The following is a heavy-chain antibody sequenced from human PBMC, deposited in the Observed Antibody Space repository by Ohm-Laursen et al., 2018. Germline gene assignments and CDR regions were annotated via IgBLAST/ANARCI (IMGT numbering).Heavy chain of an antibody. J-gene: IGHJ4*02. Sequence: SLRLSCAASGFTFSSYGMHWVRQAPGKGLERVAVISYDGSNKYYADSVKGRFTISRDNSKNTLYLQMNSLRAEDTAVYYCAKGLIAARLTPIDYWGQGTLVTVSS. CDR3: AKGLIAARLTPIDY. V-gene: IGHV3-30*18. CDR2: ISYDGSNK. CDR1: GFTFSSYG. D-gene: IGHD6-6*01.